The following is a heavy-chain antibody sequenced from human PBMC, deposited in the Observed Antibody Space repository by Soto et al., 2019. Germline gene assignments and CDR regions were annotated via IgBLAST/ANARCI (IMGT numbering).Heavy chain of an antibody. V-gene: IGHV1-69*13. J-gene: IGHJ6*02. Sequence: VASVKVSCKASGCTFSSYAISWVRQAPGQGLEWMGGIIPIFGTANYAQKFQGRVTITADESTSTAYMELSSLRSEDTAVYYCVHSSSSGYYYGMDVWGQGTTVTVSS. CDR2: IIPIFGTA. CDR3: VHSSSSGYYYGMDV. CDR1: GCTFSSYA. D-gene: IGHD6-6*01.